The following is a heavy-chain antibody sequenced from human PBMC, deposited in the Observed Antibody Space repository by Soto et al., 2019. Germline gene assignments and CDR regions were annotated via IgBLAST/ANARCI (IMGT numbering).Heavy chain of an antibody. Sequence: QVQLVQSGAEVKKPGASLKVSCKTSGYTFTSYGISWVRQDPGQGLEWMGWISAYNGNTNYAQKLQGRVTMTTDTSTSTAYIELRSLRSDDTAVYYCAISGEWELLRDLVYWGQGTLVTVSS. V-gene: IGHV1-18*01. D-gene: IGHD1-26*01. J-gene: IGHJ4*02. CDR2: ISAYNGNT. CDR1: GYTFTSYG. CDR3: AISGEWELLRDLVY.